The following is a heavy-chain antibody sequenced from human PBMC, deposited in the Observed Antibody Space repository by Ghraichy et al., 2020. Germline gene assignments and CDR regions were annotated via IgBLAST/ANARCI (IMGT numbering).Heavy chain of an antibody. Sequence: SETLSLTCTVSGGSVSSGSYYWNWIRQSPGKGLEWIGYIYYSGSTYHNPSLKSRVTISLDASKNHFSLKLNSVTAADTAVYYCARGLEWVVTWIDPWGQGTLVTVSS. J-gene: IGHJ5*02. CDR1: GGSVSSGSYY. CDR2: IYYSGST. V-gene: IGHV4-61*03. CDR3: ARGLEWVVTWIDP. D-gene: IGHD4-23*01.